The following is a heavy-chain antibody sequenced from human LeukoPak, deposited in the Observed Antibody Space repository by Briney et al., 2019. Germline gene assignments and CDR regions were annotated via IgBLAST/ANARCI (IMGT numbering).Heavy chain of an antibody. CDR1: GGSISSGGYY. CDR2: IHYSGGT. CDR3: ARDQGGYGSFDN. D-gene: IGHD5-12*01. V-gene: IGHV4-31*03. Sequence: PSQTLSLICTVSGGSISSGGYYWSWIRQHPGKGPEWIGNIHYSGGTYGNPSLKSRATMSVDTSKNQFSLRSTSVTAADTAVYYCARDQGGYGSFDNWGQGTLVTVSS. J-gene: IGHJ4*02.